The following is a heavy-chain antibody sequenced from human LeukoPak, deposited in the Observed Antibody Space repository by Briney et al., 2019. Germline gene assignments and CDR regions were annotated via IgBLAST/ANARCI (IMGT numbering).Heavy chain of an antibody. V-gene: IGHV3-7*03. Sequence: GGSLGLSCAASGFTFSRYWMTWVRQAPGKGLEWVANIKEDGSETYYVDSVKGRFTIPRDNAKKSLYLQMNSLRAEDTAVYYCARDKEADEGSKFDYWGQGTLVTVSS. J-gene: IGHJ4*02. CDR2: IKEDGSET. CDR1: GFTFSRYW. D-gene: IGHD2-15*01. CDR3: ARDKEADEGSKFDY.